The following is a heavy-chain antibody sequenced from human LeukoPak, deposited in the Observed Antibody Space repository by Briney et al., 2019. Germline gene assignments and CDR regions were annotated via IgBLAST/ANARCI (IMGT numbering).Heavy chain of an antibody. V-gene: IGHV4-59*08. CDR2: IYYSGST. D-gene: IGHD2/OR15-2a*01. CDR3: ARHARNKYYFDY. J-gene: IGHJ4*02. Sequence: SETLSLTCTGSGGSISSYYWSWIRQPPGKGLEWIGYIYYSGSTNYNPSLKSRVTISVDTSKNQFSLKLSSVTAADTAVYYCARHARNKYYFDYWGQGTLVTVSS. CDR1: GGSISSYY.